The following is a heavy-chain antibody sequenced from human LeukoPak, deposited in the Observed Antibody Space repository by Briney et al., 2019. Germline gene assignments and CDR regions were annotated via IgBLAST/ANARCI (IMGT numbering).Heavy chain of an antibody. J-gene: IGHJ4*02. D-gene: IGHD6-19*01. CDR3: ARSDGGWCFDY. Sequence: PSETLSLTCTVSGGSISSSSYYWGWIRQPPGKGLEWIGSIYYSGSTYYNPSLKSRVTISVDTSKNQFSLKLSSVTAADTAVYYCARSDGGWCFDYWGQGPLVTVSS. CDR1: GGSISSSSYY. CDR2: IYYSGST. V-gene: IGHV4-39*01.